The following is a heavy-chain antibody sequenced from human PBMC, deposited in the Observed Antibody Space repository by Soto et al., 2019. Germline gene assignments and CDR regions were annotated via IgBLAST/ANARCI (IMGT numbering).Heavy chain of an antibody. CDR2: INHSGST. V-gene: IGHV4-34*01. CDR1: GGSFSGYY. D-gene: IGHD4-17*01. CDR3: AGSYGEGLSDAFDS. J-gene: IGHJ3*02. Sequence: QVQLQQWGAGLLKPSETLSLTCAVYGGSFSGYYWSWIRQPPGKGLEWIGEINHSGSTNYNPSLKSQVTISVDTSKNQFSLELSSVTAADTAVYYCAGSYGEGLSDAFDSWGQGTMVTVSS.